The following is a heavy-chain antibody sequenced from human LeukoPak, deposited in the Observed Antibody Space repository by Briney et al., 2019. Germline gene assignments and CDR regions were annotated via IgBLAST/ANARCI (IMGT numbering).Heavy chain of an antibody. D-gene: IGHD3-10*01. CDR1: GYTFTGYY. Sequence: ASVKVSCKASGYTFTGYYMHWVRQAPGQGLEWMGWINPNSGGTNYAQKFQGRVTMTRDTSISTAYMELSRLRSDDTAVYYCARDLFGGFGDFDYWGQGTLVTVSS. V-gene: IGHV1-2*02. J-gene: IGHJ4*02. CDR2: INPNSGGT. CDR3: ARDLFGGFGDFDY.